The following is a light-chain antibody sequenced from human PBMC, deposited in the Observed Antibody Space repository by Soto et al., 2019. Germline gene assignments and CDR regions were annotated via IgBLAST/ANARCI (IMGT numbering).Light chain of an antibody. CDR2: DVS. J-gene: IGLJ1*01. Sequence: QSALTQPASVSGSPGQSITISCTGTSSDVGGYNYVSWYQQHPGKAPKLMIYDVSNRPSGVSNRFWGSKSGNTASLTISGLQAEDEADYYCSSYTSSSLYVFATGTEVTVL. V-gene: IGLV2-14*01. CDR3: SSYTSSSLYV. CDR1: SSDVGGYNY.